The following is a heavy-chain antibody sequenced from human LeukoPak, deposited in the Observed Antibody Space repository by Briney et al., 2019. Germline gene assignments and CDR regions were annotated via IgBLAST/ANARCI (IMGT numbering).Heavy chain of an antibody. D-gene: IGHD6-13*01. CDR3: ARDREFREQLVDY. V-gene: IGHV1-8*01. Sequence: ASVKVSCKASGYTFTSYDINWVRQATGQGLEWMGWMNPNSGNTGYAQKFQGRVTMTRNTSISTAYMELSSLRSDDTAVYYCARDREFREQLVDYWGQGTLVTVSS. CDR1: GYTFTSYD. CDR2: MNPNSGNT. J-gene: IGHJ4*02.